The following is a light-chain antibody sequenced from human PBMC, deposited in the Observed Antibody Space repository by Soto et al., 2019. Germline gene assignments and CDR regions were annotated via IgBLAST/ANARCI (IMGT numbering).Light chain of an antibody. J-gene: IGLJ3*02. CDR2: EVR. Sequence: QSALPQPASVSGSAGQSITISCSGTMRDVGAYNLVSWYQQHPGTAPKLIIYEVRNRPSGISSRFSGSRSGNTASLTISGLQSEDEGDDYCSAYTARSTLVFGGGTKLTVL. V-gene: IGLV2-14*01. CDR3: SAYTARSTLV. CDR1: MRDVGAYNL.